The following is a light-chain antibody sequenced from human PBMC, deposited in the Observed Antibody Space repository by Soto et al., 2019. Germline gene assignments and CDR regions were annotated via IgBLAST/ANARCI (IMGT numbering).Light chain of an antibody. Sequence: QSVLTQPASVSGSPGQSITVSCTGTSSDVGAYNYVSWYQQHPGKAPKLMIYEVANRPSGASNRFSGSKSGNTASLTISGLQAEDEADYYCSSYAISSTLYVFGTGTKVTVL. CDR2: EVA. CDR3: SSYAISSTLYV. V-gene: IGLV2-14*01. CDR1: SSDVGAYNY. J-gene: IGLJ1*01.